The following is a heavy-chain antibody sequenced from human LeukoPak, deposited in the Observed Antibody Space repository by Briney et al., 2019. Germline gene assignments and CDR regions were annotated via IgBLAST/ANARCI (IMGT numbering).Heavy chain of an antibody. Sequence: SETLSLTCTVSGGSISSGGFYWSWIRQHPRMRLEWIGYIHNSGSTYYSPSLKSRVTVSVDTSKNHFSLKLSSVTAADTAVYYCARTMRIYWYFDLWGRGTPVTVSS. CDR2: IHNSGST. CDR3: ARTMRIYWYFDL. J-gene: IGHJ2*01. CDR1: GGSISSGGFY. V-gene: IGHV4-31*03.